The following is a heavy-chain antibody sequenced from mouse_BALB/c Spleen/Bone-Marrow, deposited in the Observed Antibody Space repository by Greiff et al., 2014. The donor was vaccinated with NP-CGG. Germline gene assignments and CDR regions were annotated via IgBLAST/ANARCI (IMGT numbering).Heavy chain of an antibody. V-gene: IGHV1-87*01. D-gene: IGHD1-1*01. CDR3: ARGYYYGSTYGWYFDV. Sequence: PGDGDTRYTQKFKGKATLTADKSSSTAYMQLSXXXXXDSAVYYCARGYYYGSTYGWYFDVWGAGTTVTVSS. J-gene: IGHJ1*01. CDR2: PGDGDT.